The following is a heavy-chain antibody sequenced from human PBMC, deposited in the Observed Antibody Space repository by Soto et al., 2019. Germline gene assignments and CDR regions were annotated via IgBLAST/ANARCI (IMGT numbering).Heavy chain of an antibody. D-gene: IGHD3-10*01. CDR1: GYTFASYG. J-gene: IGHJ6*02. V-gene: IGHV1-18*01. Sequence: QVQLVQSGAEVKKPGASVKVSCKASGYTFASYGINWVRQAPGQGLEWMGWISAYNGNTNYAQKLQGRVTMTTDTSTSTAYMEQSSLRSDNTAVYYCARGAYGALYHYAMDGWGQGTTVTVSS. CDR2: ISAYNGNT. CDR3: ARGAYGALYHYAMDG.